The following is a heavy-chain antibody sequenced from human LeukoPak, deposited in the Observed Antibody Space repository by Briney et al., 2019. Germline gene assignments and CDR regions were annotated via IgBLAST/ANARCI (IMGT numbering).Heavy chain of an antibody. CDR3: ARVGGRYFDY. Sequence: PSETLSLTCTDSGYSISSGYYWGWIRQPPGKGLEWIGSIYHSGSTYYNPSLKSRVTISVDTSKNQFSLKLSSVTAADTAVYYCARVGGRYFDYWGQGTLVTVSS. CDR1: GYSISSGYY. J-gene: IGHJ4*02. V-gene: IGHV4-38-2*02. D-gene: IGHD3-16*01. CDR2: IYHSGST.